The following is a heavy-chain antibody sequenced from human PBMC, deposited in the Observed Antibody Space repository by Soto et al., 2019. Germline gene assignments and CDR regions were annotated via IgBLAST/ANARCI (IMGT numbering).Heavy chain of an antibody. D-gene: IGHD6-13*01. CDR2: ISTTSSYM. CDR1: GFPFISYS. V-gene: IGHV3-21*01. Sequence: QVVESGGGLVKPGGSLRLSCSASGFPFISYSMRWVRQAPGRGLQWVSSISTTSSYMSYAESVRGRFTISRDNAKNSPFLQMNSLRAEDTAVYYCARGVAAAYYYYAMDVWGQGTTVTVSS. CDR3: ARGVAAAYYYYAMDV. J-gene: IGHJ6*02.